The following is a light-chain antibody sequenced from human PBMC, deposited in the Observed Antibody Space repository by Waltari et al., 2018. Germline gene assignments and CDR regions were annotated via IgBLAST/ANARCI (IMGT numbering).Light chain of an antibody. Sequence: QSALTQPRSVSGSPGQSVTISGTGPSSDVGGYNYVSWYQQHPGKAPKLMIYEVMKRPSGVPERFSGSKSGTSASLAISGLRSEDEADYYCAAWDDSLSGWVFGGGTKLTVL. J-gene: IGLJ3*02. CDR3: AAWDDSLSGWV. CDR1: SSDVGGYNY. CDR2: EVM. V-gene: IGLV2-11*01.